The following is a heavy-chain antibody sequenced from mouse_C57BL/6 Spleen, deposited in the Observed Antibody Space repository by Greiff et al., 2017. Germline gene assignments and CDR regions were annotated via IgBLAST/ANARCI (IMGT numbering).Heavy chain of an antibody. V-gene: IGHV1-4*01. D-gene: IGHD1-1*01. CDR1: GYTFTSYT. Sequence: QVQLQQSGAELARPGASVKMSCKASGYTFTSYTMHWVKQRPGQGLEWIGYINPSSGYTKYNQKFKDKATLTADKSSSTAYMQLSSLTSEDSAVXYCARSHITTVVARYFDVWGTGTTVTVSS. CDR3: ARSHITTVVARYFDV. CDR2: INPSSGYT. J-gene: IGHJ1*03.